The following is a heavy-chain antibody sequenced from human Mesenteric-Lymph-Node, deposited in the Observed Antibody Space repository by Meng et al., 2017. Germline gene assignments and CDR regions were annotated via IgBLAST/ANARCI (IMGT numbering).Heavy chain of an antibody. CDR1: GASISSGYW. V-gene: IGHV4-4*03. D-gene: IGHD2-8*01. CDR3: ARNGAFSADQ. Sequence: QLHLPAARPSLLKPPGTLSLTGAVSGASISSGYWCSWFRQPPVTVLEWIGEAHYSEGTNYNPSLKSRVTISVDKSNNQYSLRLTSVTAADTAIYHCARNGAFSADQWGQGTLVTVSS. CDR2: AHYSEGT. J-gene: IGHJ4*02.